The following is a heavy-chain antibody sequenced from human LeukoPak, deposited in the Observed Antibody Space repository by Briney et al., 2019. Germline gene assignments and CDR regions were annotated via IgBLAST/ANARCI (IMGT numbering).Heavy chain of an antibody. J-gene: IGHJ4*02. Sequence: PGGSLRLSCAASGFTFSSYAMSWVRQAPGKGLEWVSVISGSGGNTYYADSVKGRFTISRDNAKNSLYLQMNSLRAEDTAVYYCARGSTYYDSSGQVPFDYWGQGTLVTVSS. CDR1: GFTFSSYA. V-gene: IGHV3-23*01. CDR2: ISGSGGNT. D-gene: IGHD3-22*01. CDR3: ARGSTYYDSSGQVPFDY.